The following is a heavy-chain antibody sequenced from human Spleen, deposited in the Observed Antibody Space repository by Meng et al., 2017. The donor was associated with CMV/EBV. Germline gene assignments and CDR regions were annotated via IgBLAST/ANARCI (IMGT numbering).Heavy chain of an antibody. D-gene: IGHD5-24*01. CDR2: IYYTGST. J-gene: IGHJ5*02. CDR3: ARGLDGYSAAGNNWFDP. V-gene: IGHV4-59*01. Sequence: SETLSLTCTVSGGSISSYYWSWVRQPPGKGLEWIGYIYYTGSTNYNPSFKSRVTISVDTSKNQFSLKLSSVTAADTAVYYCARGLDGYSAAGNNWFDPWGQGTLVTVSS. CDR1: GGSISSYY.